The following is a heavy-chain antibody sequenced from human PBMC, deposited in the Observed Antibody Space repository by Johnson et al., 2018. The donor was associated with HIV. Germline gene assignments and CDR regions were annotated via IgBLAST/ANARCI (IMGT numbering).Heavy chain of an antibody. V-gene: IGHV3-9*01. Sequence: VQLVESGGGLVQPGRSLRLSCAAFGFTFDDYAMHWVRQAPGKGLEWVSGISWNSGSIGYADSVKGRFTISRDNAKNSLYLQINSLRVEDSAFYYCVRDMGEVLGPYDAFDIWGQGTMVTVSS. J-gene: IGHJ3*02. CDR3: VRDMGEVLGPYDAFDI. CDR1: GFTFDDYA. D-gene: IGHD3-16*01. CDR2: ISWNSGSI.